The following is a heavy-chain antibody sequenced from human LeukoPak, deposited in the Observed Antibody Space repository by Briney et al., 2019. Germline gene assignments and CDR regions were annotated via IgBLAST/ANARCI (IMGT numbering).Heavy chain of an antibody. V-gene: IGHV3-74*01. D-gene: IGHD3-10*01. CDR3: ARGARGVINWFDP. Sequence: GGSLRLSCAASGFTFSSYWMFWVRHAPGKGLVWVSHIKGDGSTITYADSVKGRFTISRDNAKSTLYLQLNSLRADDTAVYYCARGARGVINWFDPWGQGTLVTVSS. CDR1: GFTFSSYW. CDR2: IKGDGSTI. J-gene: IGHJ5*02.